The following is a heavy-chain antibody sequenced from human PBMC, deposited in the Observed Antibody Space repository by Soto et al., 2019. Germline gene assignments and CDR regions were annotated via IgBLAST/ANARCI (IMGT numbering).Heavy chain of an antibody. CDR1: GFTFSSYW. CDR2: IKQDGSEK. Sequence: GGSLRLSCAASGFTFSSYWMSWVRQAPGKGLEWVANIKQDGSEKYYVDSVKGRFTISRDNAKNSLYLQMNSLRAEDTAVYYCARTLFWSLIYFDYWGQGTLVTVSS. V-gene: IGHV3-7*05. CDR3: ARTLFWSLIYFDY. J-gene: IGHJ4*02. D-gene: IGHD3-3*01.